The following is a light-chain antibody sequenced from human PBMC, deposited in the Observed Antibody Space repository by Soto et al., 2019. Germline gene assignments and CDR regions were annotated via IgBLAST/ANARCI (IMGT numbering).Light chain of an antibody. CDR2: AAS. J-gene: IGKJ1*01. Sequence: DIQMTQSPSSLSASVGDRVTIICRTSQNISSYLNWYQQKSGKAPKLPIYAASSLQSGVPSRFSTSGSGTDFTLTISRLEPEDSAVYYCQQSGRPFGQGTKVEIK. CDR1: QNISSY. V-gene: IGKV1-39*01. CDR3: QQSGRP.